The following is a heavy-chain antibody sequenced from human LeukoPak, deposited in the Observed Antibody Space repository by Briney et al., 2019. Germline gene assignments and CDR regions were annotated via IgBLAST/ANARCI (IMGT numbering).Heavy chain of an antibody. D-gene: IGHD4-11*01. CDR3: TRVEETATTAAIIRKYSYYYYYMDV. J-gene: IGHJ6*03. CDR1: GFTYSNYW. CDR2: IKQDGSEQ. V-gene: IGHV3-7*01. Sequence: GGSLRLSCAASGFTYSNYWMTWVRQAPGKGLEWVANIKQDGSEQYYVDSVKGRFTISRDNAKNSLYLQMSSLRAEDTAVYYCTRVEETATTAAIIRKYSYYYYYMDVWGKGTTVTISS.